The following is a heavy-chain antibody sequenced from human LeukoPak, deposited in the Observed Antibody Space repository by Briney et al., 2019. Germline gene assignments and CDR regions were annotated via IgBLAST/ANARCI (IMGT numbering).Heavy chain of an antibody. CDR3: ARVVVAATFYYYMDV. D-gene: IGHD2-15*01. V-gene: IGHV1-2*02. CDR2: INPSSGGT. Sequence: ASVKVSCKPSGYTFTGYYIHWVRQAPGQGLEWMGWINPSSGGTNYPQNFQGRVTMTRDTSLSTAYMEVSGLRSDDTAVYYCARVVVAATFYYYMDVWGKGTTVTVSS. J-gene: IGHJ6*03. CDR1: GYTFTGYY.